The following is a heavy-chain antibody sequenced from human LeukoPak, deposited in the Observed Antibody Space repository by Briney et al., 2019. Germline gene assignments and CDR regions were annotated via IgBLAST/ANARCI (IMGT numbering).Heavy chain of an antibody. D-gene: IGHD6-6*01. CDR1: GFTFSSYV. CDR3: AKGYLSSSSLAPIDY. V-gene: IGHV3-23*01. CDR2: ISGSGGST. J-gene: IGHJ4*02. Sequence: GGSLRLSCAASGFTFSSYVMSWVRQAPGKGLEWVSSISGSGGSTYYADSVKGRFTISRDNSKNSLYLQMNSLRAEDTALFYCAKGYLSSSSLAPIDYWGQGTLVTVSS.